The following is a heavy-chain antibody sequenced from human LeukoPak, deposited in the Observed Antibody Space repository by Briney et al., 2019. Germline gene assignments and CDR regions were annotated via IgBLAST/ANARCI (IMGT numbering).Heavy chain of an antibody. CDR3: AKFFTGEYVRAFDI. V-gene: IGHV3-30*18. CDR1: GFTFSSYA. CDR2: ISYDGSNK. Sequence: GGSLRLSCAASGFTFSSYAMHWVRQAPGKGLEWVALISYDGSNKYYADSVKGRFTISRDNSKNTLYLQMNSLRAEDSAVYYCAKFFTGEYVRAFDIWGQGTMVTASS. J-gene: IGHJ3*02. D-gene: IGHD3-10*02.